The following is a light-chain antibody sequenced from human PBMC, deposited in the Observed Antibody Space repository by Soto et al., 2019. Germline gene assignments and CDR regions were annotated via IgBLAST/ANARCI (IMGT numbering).Light chain of an antibody. CDR2: GAS. V-gene: IGKV3-20*01. J-gene: IGKJ2*01. CDR3: QQYGGSPPNT. CDR1: QSLSNSY. Sequence: EVVLTQSPGTLSLSPGESATLSCRASQSLSNSYLAWYQQKPGQAPRLLIYGASSRATGIPDRFSGSGSGTDFTLTISRLEPEDFAVYYCQQYGGSPPNTFGQGTKLEIK.